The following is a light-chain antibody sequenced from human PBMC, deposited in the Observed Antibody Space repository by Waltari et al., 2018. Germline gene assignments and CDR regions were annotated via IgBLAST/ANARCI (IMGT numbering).Light chain of an antibody. CDR3: ATWDDSLNGL. Sequence: SVLTQPPSVSGTPGQRVSISCSGGSSNIGSKSVNWYQQVPGTAPKLLIYSNNQRPSGVPDRFSGSKSGTSASLAISGLQSEDEADYYCATWDDSLNGLFGGGTKLTVL. CDR1: SSNIGSKS. J-gene: IGLJ2*01. V-gene: IGLV1-44*01. CDR2: SNN.